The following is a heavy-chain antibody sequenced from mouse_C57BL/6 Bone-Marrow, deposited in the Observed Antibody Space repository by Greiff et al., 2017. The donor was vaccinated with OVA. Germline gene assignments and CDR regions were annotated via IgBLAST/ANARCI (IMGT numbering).Heavy chain of an antibody. V-gene: IGHV1-56*01. CDR1: GYTFTSHW. J-gene: IGHJ3*01. Sequence: QVQLQQSGPELVRPGASVKISCKAPGYTFTSHWMPWVRQRPGQGLEWIGEIFPGSGCTYYNEKFKGKATLTVDTSSSTAYMQLSSLTSEDSAVYFCARCYYGNYVGFAYWGQGTLVTVSA. D-gene: IGHD2-1*01. CDR3: ARCYYGNYVGFAY. CDR2: IFPGSGCT.